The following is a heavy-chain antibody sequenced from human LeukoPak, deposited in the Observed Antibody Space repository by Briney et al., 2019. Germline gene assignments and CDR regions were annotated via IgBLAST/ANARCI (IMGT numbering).Heavy chain of an antibody. Sequence: SETLSLTCTVSGGSISSGSYYWSWIRQPPGKGLEWLGYVYNSGSTNYNPSLKSRVTISVDTSKNQFSLNLRSVTTADTAVYYCAGTPPRRMAAAGDLIDYWGQGTLVTVSS. CDR1: GGSISSGSYY. V-gene: IGHV4-61*01. D-gene: IGHD6-13*01. J-gene: IGHJ4*02. CDR2: VYNSGST. CDR3: AGTPPRRMAAAGDLIDY.